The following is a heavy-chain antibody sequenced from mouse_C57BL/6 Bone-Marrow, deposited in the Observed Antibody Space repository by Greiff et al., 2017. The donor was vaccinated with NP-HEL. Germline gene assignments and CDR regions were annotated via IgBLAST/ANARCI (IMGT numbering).Heavy chain of an antibody. CDR3: ARGGFAY. CDR2: IYPGSGNT. J-gene: IGHJ3*01. V-gene: IGHV1-76*01. Sequence: QVQLQQSGAELVRPGASVKLSCKASGYTFTDYYINWVKRRPGQGLEWIAMIYPGSGNTYYNEKFKGKATLTAEKSSSTAYMQLSSLTSEDSAVYFCARGGFAYWGQGTLVTVSA. CDR1: GYTFTDYY.